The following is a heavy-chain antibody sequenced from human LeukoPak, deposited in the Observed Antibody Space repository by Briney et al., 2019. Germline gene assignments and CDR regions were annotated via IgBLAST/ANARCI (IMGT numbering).Heavy chain of an antibody. CDR2: IYSGGST. J-gene: IGHJ3*02. CDR3: ANSKYYYDSSGSHDAFDI. Sequence: PGGSLRLSCAASGFTVSSNYMNWVRQAPGKGLEWVSVIYSGGSTYYADSVKGRFTISRDNSKNTLYLQMNSLRAEDTAVYYCANSKYYYDSSGSHDAFDIWGQGTMVTVSS. D-gene: IGHD3-22*01. CDR1: GFTVSSNY. V-gene: IGHV3-53*01.